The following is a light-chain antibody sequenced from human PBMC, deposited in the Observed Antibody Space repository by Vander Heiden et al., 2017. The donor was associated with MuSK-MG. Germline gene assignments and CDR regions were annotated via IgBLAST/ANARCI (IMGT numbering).Light chain of an antibody. CDR3: QQYKSWPYT. CDR1: QSVSSS. V-gene: IGKV3-15*01. Sequence: EVVMTQSPATLSVSPGERATLSCRASQSVSSSLAWYQQIPGQAPRLLIYGASTRATGIPGRFSGSGSGTEFTVTISSLQSEDFAVYYCQQYKSWPYTFGQGTKLEI. J-gene: IGKJ2*01. CDR2: GAS.